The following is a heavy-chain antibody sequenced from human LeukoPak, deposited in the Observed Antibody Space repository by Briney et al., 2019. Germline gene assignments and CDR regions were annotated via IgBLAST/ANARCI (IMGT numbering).Heavy chain of an antibody. D-gene: IGHD3-22*01. CDR1: GGSISSYY. CDR2: IYYSGST. J-gene: IGHJ4*02. V-gene: IGHV4-59*01. CDR3: ARGRLGYYARSGLDY. Sequence: PSETLSLTCTVSGGSISSYYWNWIRRPPGKGLEWIGYIYYSGSTNYNPSLKSRVTTSVDTSKNQFSLKLSSVTAADTAVYYCARGRLGYYARSGLDYWGQGTLVTVSS.